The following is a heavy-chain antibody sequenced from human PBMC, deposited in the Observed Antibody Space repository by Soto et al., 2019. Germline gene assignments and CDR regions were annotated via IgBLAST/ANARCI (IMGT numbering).Heavy chain of an antibody. V-gene: IGHV3-15*07. CDR3: TTDQHYDFWSGYYGSFYL. CDR2: IKSKTDGGTT. Sequence: EVQLVESGGGLVKPGGSLRLSCAASGFTFSNAWMNWVRQAPGKGLEWVGRIKSKTDGGTTDYAAPVKGRFTISRDDSKNTLYLQMNSLKTEDTAVYYCTTDQHYDFWSGYYGSFYLWGQGTLVTVSS. D-gene: IGHD3-3*01. CDR1: GFTFSNAW. J-gene: IGHJ4*02.